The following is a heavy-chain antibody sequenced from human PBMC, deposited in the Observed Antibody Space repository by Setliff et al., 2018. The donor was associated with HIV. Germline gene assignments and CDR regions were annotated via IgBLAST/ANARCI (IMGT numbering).Heavy chain of an antibody. CDR3: ARLKLTTGGYSSSLTYFDY. D-gene: IGHD6-13*01. CDR1: GGSISSGSYY. J-gene: IGHJ4*02. V-gene: IGHV4-61*09. Sequence: SETLSLTCTVSGGSISSGSYYWSWIRQPAGKGLEWIGHIYTSGSTNNNPSLKSRVTISVDTSTNKFSLKLSSVTAADTAVYYCARLKLTTGGYSSSLTYFDYWGQGTLVTVSS. CDR2: IYTSGST.